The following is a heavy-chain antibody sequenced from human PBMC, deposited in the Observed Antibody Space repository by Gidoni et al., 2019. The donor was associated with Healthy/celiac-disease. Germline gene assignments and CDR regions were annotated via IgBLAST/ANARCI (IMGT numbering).Heavy chain of an antibody. J-gene: IGHJ4*02. CDR1: GFTFRSYA. V-gene: IGHV3-30-3*01. CDR2: ISDDGSNK. CDR3: ARDLGTIFGVVKYYFDY. Sequence: QVQLVESGGGVVQPARSLRLSCAASGFTFRSYAMHWVRQAPGKGLEWVAVISDDGSNKYYADSVKGRFTISRDNSKNTLYLQMNSLRAEDTAVYYCARDLGTIFGVVKYYFDYWGQGTLVTVSS. D-gene: IGHD3-3*01.